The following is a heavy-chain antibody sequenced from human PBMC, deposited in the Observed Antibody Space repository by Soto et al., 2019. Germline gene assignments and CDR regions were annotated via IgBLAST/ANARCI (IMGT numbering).Heavy chain of an antibody. CDR3: ARMHGDYGWVDT. Sequence: QVLLQESGPGLVKPSGTLSLTCTLSGGSTKFYYWSWIRQSQGKGLEWIGYVYHSGTTNYNPSLKSRVTISIETSKKQFSLELNSITAADAAVYYGARMHGDYGWVDTWGQGTLVTVSS. CDR2: VYHSGTT. J-gene: IGHJ5*02. V-gene: IGHV4-59*01. D-gene: IGHD4-17*01. CDR1: GGSTKFYY.